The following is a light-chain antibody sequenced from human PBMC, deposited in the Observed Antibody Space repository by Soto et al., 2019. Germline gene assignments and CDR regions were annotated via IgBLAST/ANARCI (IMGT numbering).Light chain of an antibody. V-gene: IGKV1-5*03. J-gene: IGKJ1*01. CDR2: KAS. CDR1: ESISRW. Sequence: DIQMTQSPSTLCASVGDRGTITWLASESISRWLAWYQQKPGKPPNLLIYKASTLGSGVPSRFRGSRSGTEFTLTVSSLQPADFATYYCLQDHDDSWTFGQGTKVDIK. CDR3: LQDHDDSWT.